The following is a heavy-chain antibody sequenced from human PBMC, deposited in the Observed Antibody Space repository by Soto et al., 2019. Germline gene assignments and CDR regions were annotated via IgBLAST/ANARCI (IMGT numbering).Heavy chain of an antibody. CDR2: IYYSGST. CDR3: ARDQSENDSSGYYYGYYYGMDV. V-gene: IGHV4-31*03. Sequence: QVQLQESGPGLVKPSQTLSLTCTVSGGSISSGGYYWSWIRQHPGKGLEWIGYIYYSGSTYYNPSLKSRVTISVDTSKNQFSLKLSSVTAADTAVYYCARDQSENDSSGYYYGYYYGMDVWGQGTTVTVSS. D-gene: IGHD3-22*01. J-gene: IGHJ6*02. CDR1: GGSISSGGYY.